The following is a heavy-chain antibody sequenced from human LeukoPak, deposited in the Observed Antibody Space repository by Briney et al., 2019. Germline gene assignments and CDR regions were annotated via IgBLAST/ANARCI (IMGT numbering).Heavy chain of an antibody. CDR3: ARVPTVVTVMDFDY. D-gene: IGHD4-23*01. CDR1: GYTFTSYG. J-gene: IGHJ4*02. Sequence: ASVKVSCKASGYTFTSYGISWVRQAPGQGLEWMGWISAYNGNANYAQELQGRVTMTTDTSTSTAYMELRSLRSDDTAVYYCARVPTVVTVMDFDYWGQGTLVTVSS. CDR2: ISAYNGNA. V-gene: IGHV1-18*01.